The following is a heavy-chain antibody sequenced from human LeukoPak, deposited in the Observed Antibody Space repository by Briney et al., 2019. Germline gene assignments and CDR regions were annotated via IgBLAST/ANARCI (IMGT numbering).Heavy chain of an antibody. CDR1: GFTFTKAW. D-gene: IGHD3-10*01. V-gene: IGHV3-15*01. J-gene: IGHJ4*02. CDR3: TTAPYYYDSGSPLDS. CDR2: IKSESDGGTR. Sequence: GGSLRLSCAASGFTFTKAWMSWVRQAPGKGLEWVGRIKSESDGGTRDYAAPVKGRFTISRDGSKNTLYLQMNNLKTEDTAVYYCTTAPYYYDSGSPLDSWGQGTLVTVSS.